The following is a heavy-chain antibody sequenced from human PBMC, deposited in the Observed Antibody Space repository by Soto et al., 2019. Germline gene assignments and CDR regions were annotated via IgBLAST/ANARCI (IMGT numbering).Heavy chain of an antibody. Sequence: ASVKVSCKASGYTFTSYGISWVRQAPGQGLEWMGWISAYNGNTNYAQKLQGRVTMTTDTSTGTAYMELRSLRSDDTAAYYCARDHGGDFWSGINWFDPWGQGTLVTVSS. D-gene: IGHD3-3*01. V-gene: IGHV1-18*01. CDR3: ARDHGGDFWSGINWFDP. CDR1: GYTFTSYG. CDR2: ISAYNGNT. J-gene: IGHJ5*02.